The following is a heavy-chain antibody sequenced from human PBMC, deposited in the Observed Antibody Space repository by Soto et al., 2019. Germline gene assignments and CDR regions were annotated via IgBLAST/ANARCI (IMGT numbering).Heavy chain of an antibody. CDR1: GYSFTNYW. Sequence: GESLKISCQGSGYSFTNYWIGWVRQMPGKGLEWMGIIYPGDSDTRYSPSFQGQVTISADKSISTAYLQWSSLKASDTAMYYCARQDGGYYYDTSGYYSSMEVWGQGTTVTVSS. CDR3: ARQDGGYYYDTSGYYSSMEV. D-gene: IGHD3-22*01. V-gene: IGHV5-51*01. J-gene: IGHJ6*02. CDR2: IYPGDSDT.